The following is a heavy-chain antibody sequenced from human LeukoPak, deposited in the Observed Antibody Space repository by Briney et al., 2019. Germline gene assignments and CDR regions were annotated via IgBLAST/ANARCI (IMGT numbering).Heavy chain of an antibody. Sequence: SEPLSLTCAVCVGSFCVCYWRWLRQPPGKGGEGIGEINHRGSTNYNPSLKSRVTISVDTSKNQFSLKLSAVTAADTAVYYCARVGTMVRGVRYGMDVWGKGTTVTVSS. J-gene: IGHJ6*04. CDR3: ARVGTMVRGVRYGMDV. D-gene: IGHD3-10*01. V-gene: IGHV4-34*01. CDR2: INHRGST. CDR1: VGSFCVCY.